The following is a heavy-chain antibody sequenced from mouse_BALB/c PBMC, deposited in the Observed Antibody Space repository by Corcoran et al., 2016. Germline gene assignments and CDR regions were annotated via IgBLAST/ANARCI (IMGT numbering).Heavy chain of an antibody. CDR1: GYTFTSYV. V-gene: IGHV1S136*01. D-gene: IGHD2-1*01. CDR3: AREVPGGNPFDY. Sequence: EVQLQQSGPELVKPGASVKMSCKASGYTFTSYVLHWVKQKPGQGLEWIGYVYPYNDDVRYNEKFKGRATLTSDKSSSTAYMGLSSLTSEDSAVYYCAREVPGGNPFDYWGQGTTLTFSS. J-gene: IGHJ2*01. CDR2: VYPYNDDV.